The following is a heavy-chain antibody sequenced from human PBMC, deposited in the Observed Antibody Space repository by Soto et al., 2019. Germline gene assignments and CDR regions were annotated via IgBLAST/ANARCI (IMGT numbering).Heavy chain of an antibody. CDR3: ARGYSSGWYDP. J-gene: IGHJ5*02. Sequence: QVQLQESGPGLVKPSETLSLTCTVSGGSISSYYWSWIRQPPGKGLEWIGYIYYSGSTNYNPSLKSRVTISVDTSKNQFSLKLSSVTAADTAVYYCARGYSSGWYDPWGQGTLVTVSS. CDR1: GGSISSYY. CDR2: IYYSGST. D-gene: IGHD6-19*01. V-gene: IGHV4-59*01.